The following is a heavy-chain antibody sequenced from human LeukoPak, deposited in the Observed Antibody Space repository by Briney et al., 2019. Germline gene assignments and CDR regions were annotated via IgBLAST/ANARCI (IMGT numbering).Heavy chain of an antibody. CDR2: IYYSGTT. D-gene: IGHD3-10*01. J-gene: IGHJ4*01. CDR3: ARGGFYGHPFEF. Sequence: PSETLSLTCTVSGGSISDSIYYWGWIRQPPGKGLEWIGSIYYSGTTYYNPSLESRVAISVDTSNNQVSLNLSSVTAADTAKYFCARGGFYGHPFEFGGRGTLVTVSS. CDR1: GGSISDSIYY. V-gene: IGHV4-39*07.